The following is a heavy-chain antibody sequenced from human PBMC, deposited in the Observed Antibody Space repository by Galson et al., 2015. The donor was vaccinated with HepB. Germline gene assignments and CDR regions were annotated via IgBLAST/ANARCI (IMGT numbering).Heavy chain of an antibody. J-gene: IGHJ6*02. CDR3: ARDPMVTYGGYFYYYGMDV. Sequence: CAISGDSVFTNRSDWIWLRQSPSRGLEWLGRTYYRSKWYTDSALSVKSRIVINPDTSENQFSLRLSSVTPDDTAIYYCARDPMVTYGGYFYYYGMDVWGQGTTVFVSS. D-gene: IGHD4-23*01. CDR1: GDSVFTNRSD. V-gene: IGHV6-1*01. CDR2: TYYRSKWYT.